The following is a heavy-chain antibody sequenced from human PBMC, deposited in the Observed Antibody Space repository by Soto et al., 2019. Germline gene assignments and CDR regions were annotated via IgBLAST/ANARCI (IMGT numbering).Heavy chain of an antibody. J-gene: IGHJ4*02. CDR1: GFTFDDYA. D-gene: IGHD3-3*01. CDR2: ISWNSGNI. V-gene: IGHV3-9*01. CDR3: AKGAVTSIFCFSDY. Sequence: EVHLVESGGGLVQPGRSLRLSCTASGFTFDDYAMHWVRQVPGKGLEWVSSISWNSGNIVYADSVKGRFTISRDSAKNSLYLQMSSLRTEDTASYYCAKGAVTSIFCFSDYWGQGTLVTVSS.